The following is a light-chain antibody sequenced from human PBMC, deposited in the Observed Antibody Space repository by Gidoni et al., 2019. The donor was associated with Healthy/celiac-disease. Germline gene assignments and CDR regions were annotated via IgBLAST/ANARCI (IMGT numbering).Light chain of an antibody. CDR2: AAS. V-gene: IGKV3-11*01. J-gene: IGKJ3*01. CDR1: QSVSSY. CDR3: QQRSNWLPFT. Sequence: EIVLTQSPATLSLSPGERATLSCRASQSVSSYLAWYQQKPGQAPRLLIYAASNRATGIPARFSGSGSGTDFTLTISSLEPEDFAVYYCQQRSNWLPFTFGPGTKVDIK.